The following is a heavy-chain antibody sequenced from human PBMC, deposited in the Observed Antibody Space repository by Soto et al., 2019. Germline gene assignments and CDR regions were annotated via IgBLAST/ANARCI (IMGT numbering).Heavy chain of an antibody. J-gene: IGHJ3*02. CDR3: ARQVMITFGGVIVYDAFDI. Sequence: SETLSLTCTVSGGSISSYYWSWIRQPPGKGLEWIGYIYYSGSTNYNPSLKSRVTISVDTSKNQFSLKLSSVTAADTAVYYCARQVMITFGGVIVYDAFDIWGQGTMVTVSS. CDR2: IYYSGST. V-gene: IGHV4-59*08. D-gene: IGHD3-16*02. CDR1: GGSISSYY.